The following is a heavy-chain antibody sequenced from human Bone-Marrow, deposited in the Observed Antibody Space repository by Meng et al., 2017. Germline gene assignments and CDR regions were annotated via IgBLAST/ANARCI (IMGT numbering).Heavy chain of an antibody. V-gene: IGHV1-2*06. CDR3: ARVAFQGAIRWFDP. J-gene: IGHJ5*02. D-gene: IGHD1-26*01. CDR1: GYTLHGYY. CDR2: INPSIGGT. Sequence: QVAGVEVGVEWRKPVAALEVSRKASGYTLHGYYMPWRRQATEQVLECMGRINPSIGGTNNARKFQSKVAMARDPSISTAYMELSRLISDNTTLYYCARVAFQGAIRWFDPWGQGTLVTVSS.